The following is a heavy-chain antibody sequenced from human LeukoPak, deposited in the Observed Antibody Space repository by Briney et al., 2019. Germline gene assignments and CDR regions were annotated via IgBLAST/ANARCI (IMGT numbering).Heavy chain of an antibody. V-gene: IGHV1-8*01. CDR3: ARGVAELLWFGEPNYYGMDV. Sequence: GASVKVSCKASGYTFTSYDINWVRQATGHGLEWMGWMTPNSGNTGYAQKFQGRVTMTRNTSISTAYMELSSLRSEDTAVYYCARGVAELLWFGEPNYYGMDVWGQGTTVTVSS. D-gene: IGHD3-10*01. J-gene: IGHJ6*02. CDR1: GYTFTSYD. CDR2: MTPNSGNT.